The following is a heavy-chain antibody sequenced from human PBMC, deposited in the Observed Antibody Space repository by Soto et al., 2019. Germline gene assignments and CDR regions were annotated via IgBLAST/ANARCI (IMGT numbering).Heavy chain of an antibody. V-gene: IGHV4-59*01. D-gene: IGHD1-26*01. CDR3: ARERPYSGSYPNWFDP. CDR2: IYYSGST. Sequence: SETLSLTCTVSGGSISSYYWSWIRQPPGKGLEWIGYIYYSGSTNYNPSLKSRVTISVDTSKNQFSLKLSSVTAADTAVYYCARERPYSGSYPNWFDPWGQGTLVTVSS. J-gene: IGHJ5*02. CDR1: GGSISSYY.